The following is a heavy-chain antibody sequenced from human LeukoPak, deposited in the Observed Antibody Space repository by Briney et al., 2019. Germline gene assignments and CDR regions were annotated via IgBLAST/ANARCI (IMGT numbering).Heavy chain of an antibody. CDR3: ARDLSSSSWYGDWYFDL. Sequence: SETLSLTCTVSGGSFSSYYWSWIRQPAGKGLEWIGRIYTSGSTNYNPSLKSRVTMSVDTSKNQFSLKLSSVTAADTAVYYCARDLSSSSWYGDWYFDLWGRGTLVTVSS. CDR2: IYTSGST. V-gene: IGHV4-4*07. J-gene: IGHJ2*01. D-gene: IGHD6-13*01. CDR1: GGSFSSYY.